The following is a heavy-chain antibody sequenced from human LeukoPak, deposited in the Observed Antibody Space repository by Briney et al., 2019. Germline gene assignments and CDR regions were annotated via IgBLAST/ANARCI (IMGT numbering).Heavy chain of an antibody. D-gene: IGHD3-3*01. CDR2: ISYDGSNK. J-gene: IGHJ6*03. V-gene: IGHV3-30-3*01. CDR1: GFTFSSYA. Sequence: PGGSLRLSCAASGFTFSSYAMHWVRQAPGKGLEWVAVISYDGSNKYYADSVKGRFTISRDNSKNTLYLQMNSLRAEDTAVYYCARGSIFGVAVPYMDVWGKGTTVTVSS. CDR3: ARGSIFGVAVPYMDV.